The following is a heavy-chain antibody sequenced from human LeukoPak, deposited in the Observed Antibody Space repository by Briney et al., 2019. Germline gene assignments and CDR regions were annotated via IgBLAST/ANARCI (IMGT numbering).Heavy chain of an antibody. Sequence: ASVKVSCKASGYIFTDYYMHWVRQAPGQELGWMGRINPNSGGTNYAQKFQGRVTMTRDTSISTAYMELSRLRSDDTAVYYCARASAYCGGDCVGYWGQGTLVTVSS. V-gene: IGHV1-2*06. J-gene: IGHJ4*02. D-gene: IGHD2-21*02. CDR2: INPNSGGT. CDR1: GYIFTDYY. CDR3: ARASAYCGGDCVGY.